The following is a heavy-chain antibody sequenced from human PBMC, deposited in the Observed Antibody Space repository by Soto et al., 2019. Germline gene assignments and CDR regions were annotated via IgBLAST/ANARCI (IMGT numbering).Heavy chain of an antibody. D-gene: IGHD3-10*01. V-gene: IGHV3-21*02. CDR1: GFTFSSYA. J-gene: IGHJ4*02. CDR3: ARDCYGSGTYRGDY. Sequence: EVQLVESGGGLVKPGGSLRLSCAASGFTFSSYAISWVRQAPGKGLEWVSSISATSGYIYYADSLKDRFTISRDNAKSSLYLQINSLGAEDTAVYYCARDCYGSGTYRGDYWGQGTLVTVSS. CDR2: ISATSGYI.